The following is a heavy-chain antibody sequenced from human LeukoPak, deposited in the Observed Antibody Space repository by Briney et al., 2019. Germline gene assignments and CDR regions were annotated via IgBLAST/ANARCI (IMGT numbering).Heavy chain of an antibody. CDR1: GFTFSGSA. CDR3: ATGPHAAMAFDY. J-gene: IGHJ4*02. V-gene: IGHV3-73*01. CDR2: IRSKANSYTT. D-gene: IGHD5-18*01. Sequence: GGSLRLSCAASGFTFSGSAMHWVRKASGKGLERVGRIRSKANSYTTAYAASVKGRFTISRDDSKNTAYLQMNSLKTEDTAVYYCATGPHAAMAFDYWGQGTLVTVSS.